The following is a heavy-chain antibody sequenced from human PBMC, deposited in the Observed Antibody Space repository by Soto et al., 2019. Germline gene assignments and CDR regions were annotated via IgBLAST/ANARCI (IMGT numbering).Heavy chain of an antibody. J-gene: IGHJ2*01. D-gene: IGHD2-15*01. V-gene: IGHV4-34*01. Sequence: QVQLQQWGAGLLKPSETLSLTCAVYGGSFSGYYWSWIRQPPGKGLEWMGEVNHSGSTNYNPSLKSRVTISVDTSKNQFSLKLSSVTAADTAVYYCARGDGPVARYFDLWGRGTLVTVSS. CDR3: ARGDGPVARYFDL. CDR1: GGSFSGYY. CDR2: VNHSGST.